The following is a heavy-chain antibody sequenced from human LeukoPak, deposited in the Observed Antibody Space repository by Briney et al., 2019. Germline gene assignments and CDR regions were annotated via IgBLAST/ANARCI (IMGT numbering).Heavy chain of an antibody. J-gene: IGHJ6*02. Sequence: ASVKVSCKASGYTFTSYGISWVRQAPGQGLEWMGWISAYNGNTNYAQKLQGRVTMTTDTSTSTAYMELRSLRSDDTAVYSCARDRYDFWSGYYYYYGMDVWGQGTTVTVSS. D-gene: IGHD3-3*01. V-gene: IGHV1-18*01. CDR1: GYTFTSYG. CDR3: ARDRYDFWSGYYYYYGMDV. CDR2: ISAYNGNT.